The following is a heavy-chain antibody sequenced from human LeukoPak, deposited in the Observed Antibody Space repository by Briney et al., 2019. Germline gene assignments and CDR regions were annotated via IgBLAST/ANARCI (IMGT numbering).Heavy chain of an antibody. CDR2: ISHSGNT. J-gene: IGHJ3*02. CDR3: AKYGDSDKDDAFDI. CDR1: DYSISTNYY. D-gene: IGHD4-17*01. Sequence: SETLSLTCTVSDYSISTNYYWGWVRPPPGKGLEWIGSISHSGNTYYHPSLKGRVTVSIDTSKNHFSLKLSSVTAADTAVYYCAKYGDSDKDDAFDIWGQGTMVTVSS. V-gene: IGHV4-38-2*02.